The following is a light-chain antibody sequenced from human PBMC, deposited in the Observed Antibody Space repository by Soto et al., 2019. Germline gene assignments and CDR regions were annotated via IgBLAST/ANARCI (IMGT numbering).Light chain of an antibody. J-gene: IGLJ3*02. CDR3: CAYVSSNTLL. V-gene: IGLV2-23*01. CDR2: EGS. Sequence: QSVLTQPASVSGSPGQSITISCTGTSSDVGGYDLVSWYQQHPGKAPKLIIYEGSKRPSEISNRFSGSKSGNTASLIISGLQGDDEGDYYCCAYVSSNTLLFGGGTKLTVL. CDR1: SSDVGGYDL.